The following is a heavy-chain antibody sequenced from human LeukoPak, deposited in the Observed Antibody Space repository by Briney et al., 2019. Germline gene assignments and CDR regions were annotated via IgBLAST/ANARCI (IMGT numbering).Heavy chain of an antibody. J-gene: IGHJ4*02. CDR1: GFTFSSFW. CDR3: ARDRGYCSGGSCYPFDY. CDR2: IKQDGSEK. V-gene: IGHV3-7*04. Sequence: GGSLRLSCAASGFTFSSFWMSWVRQAPGKGLEWVANIKQDGSEKYYVDSVKGRFTISRDNAKNSLYLQMNSLRAEDTAVYYCARDRGYCSGGSCYPFDYWGQGTLVTVSS. D-gene: IGHD2-15*01.